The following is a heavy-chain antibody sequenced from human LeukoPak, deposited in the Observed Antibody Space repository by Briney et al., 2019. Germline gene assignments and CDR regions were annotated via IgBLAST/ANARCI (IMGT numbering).Heavy chain of an antibody. D-gene: IGHD2-15*01. Sequence: SETLSLTCTVSGYSISSGYYWAWMRQPPGQGLEWIGSINHSASTYYNPSLKSRVTVSVDTSKNQVSLRLSSVTAADTAVYYCARVCSSGRCLDYWGQGTLVTVSS. CDR3: ARVCSSGRCLDY. CDR2: INHSAST. CDR1: GYSISSGYY. J-gene: IGHJ4*02. V-gene: IGHV4-38-2*02.